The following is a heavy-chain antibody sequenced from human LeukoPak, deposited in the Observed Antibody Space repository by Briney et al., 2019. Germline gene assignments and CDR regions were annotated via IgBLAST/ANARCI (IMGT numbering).Heavy chain of an antibody. CDR3: ARRRSSGWYSWSHYHYMDV. CDR2: ISGSSDTI. V-gene: IGHV3-48*01. J-gene: IGHJ6*03. D-gene: IGHD6-19*01. CDR1: GFIFSDYS. Sequence: GGSLRLSCEGSGFIFSDYSMKWIRQAPGKGPEWISFISGSSDTIYYADSVKGRFAVSRDNAKNSVFLEMSSLRVDDTAVYYCARRRSSGWYSWSHYHYMDVWGKGTMVTVSS.